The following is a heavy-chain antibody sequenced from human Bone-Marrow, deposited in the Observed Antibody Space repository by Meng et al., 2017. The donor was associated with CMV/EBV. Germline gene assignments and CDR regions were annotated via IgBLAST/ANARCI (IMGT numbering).Heavy chain of an antibody. Sequence: ASVKVSCKASGYTFTGYYMHWVRQAPGQGLEWMGWINPNSGGTNYAQQFQGRVTMTRDTSISTAYMELRSLRSDDTAVYYCARDVRGLTSWEAFDIWGQRTIVTVSS. J-gene: IGHJ3*02. CDR2: INPNSGGT. D-gene: IGHD2-2*01. V-gene: IGHV1-2*02. CDR3: ARDVRGLTSWEAFDI. CDR1: GYTFTGYY.